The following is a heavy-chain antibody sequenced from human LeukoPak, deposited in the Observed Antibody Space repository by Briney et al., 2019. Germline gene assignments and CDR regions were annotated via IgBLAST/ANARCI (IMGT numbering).Heavy chain of an antibody. CDR3: AKPKDNSLYCFDY. V-gene: IGHV4-4*02. CDR2: VNLQGST. J-gene: IGHJ4*02. Sequence: SETLSLTCGVSGGSITSTNYWTWVRQPPGKGLEWIGEVNLQGSTNYNPSLMGRVAISVDMSENHISLQLTSVTAADTAVYYCAKPKDNSLYCFDYWGQGTLVTVSS. CDR1: GGSITSTNY. D-gene: IGHD1-20*01.